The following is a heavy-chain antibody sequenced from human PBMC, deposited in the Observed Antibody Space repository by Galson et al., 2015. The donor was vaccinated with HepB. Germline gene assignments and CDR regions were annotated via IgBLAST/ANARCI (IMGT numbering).Heavy chain of an antibody. V-gene: IGHV3-23*01. CDR2: ISGVPGGT. Sequence: SLRLYCAAPGFTFTTSAMSGVRQAPGKALEWVSSISGVPGGTSYADSVRGRFIISRDNSKNTLFLQLNSLRVEDAALYYCAKPPDWSSPKQYWYFDLWGRGTLVTVSS. D-gene: IGHD1-26*01. CDR3: AKPPDWSSPKQYWYFDL. CDR1: GFTFTTSA. J-gene: IGHJ2*01.